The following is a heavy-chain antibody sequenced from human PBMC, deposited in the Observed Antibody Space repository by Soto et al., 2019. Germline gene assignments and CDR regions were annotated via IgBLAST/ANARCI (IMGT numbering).Heavy chain of an antibody. CDR3: AREPYWNIVATFAYYYYGMDV. CDR2: IDHSDSYT. CDR1: GYSFTSYW. D-gene: IGHD5-12*01. Sequence: GESLKISCKGSGYSFTSYWISWVRQMPGKGLEWMGRIDHSDSYTNYSPSLQGHVTISADKYISTAYLQWSSLKASDTAMYYCAREPYWNIVATFAYYYYGMDVWGQGTTVTVSS. J-gene: IGHJ6*02. V-gene: IGHV5-10-1*01.